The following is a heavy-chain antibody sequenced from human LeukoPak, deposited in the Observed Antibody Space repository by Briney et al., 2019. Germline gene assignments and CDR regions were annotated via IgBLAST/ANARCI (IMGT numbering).Heavy chain of an antibody. D-gene: IGHD3-22*01. Sequence: GGSLRLSCAASGFTFTTYWMSWVRQAPGKGLEWVANIKQDGREKYYLDSVKGRFTISRDNAKNSLYLQMNSLRAEDTAVYYCARETDYYDSSGKPAYWGQGTLVTVSS. CDR1: GFTFTTYW. V-gene: IGHV3-7*01. CDR3: ARETDYYDSSGKPAY. CDR2: IKQDGREK. J-gene: IGHJ4*02.